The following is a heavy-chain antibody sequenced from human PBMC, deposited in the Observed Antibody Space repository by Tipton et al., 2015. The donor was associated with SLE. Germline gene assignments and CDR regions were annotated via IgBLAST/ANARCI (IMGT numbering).Heavy chain of an antibody. Sequence: TLSLTCTVSGGSISSISYYWRWIRQPPGEGLEWIGSIYYSGSTYYNPSLKSRVTISVDTSKNQFSLKLSSVTAADTAVYYCASAGYSGYFDYWGQGTLVTVSS. CDR1: GGSISSISYY. D-gene: IGHD5-12*01. V-gene: IGHV4-39*01. CDR3: ASAGYSGYFDY. CDR2: IYYSGST. J-gene: IGHJ4*02.